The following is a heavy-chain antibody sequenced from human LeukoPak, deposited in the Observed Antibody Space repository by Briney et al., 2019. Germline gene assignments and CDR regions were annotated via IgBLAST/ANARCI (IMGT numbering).Heavy chain of an antibody. CDR2: ISYDGSNK. Sequence: GGSPRLSCAVSGCTFSSYGMHWVRQAPGKGLEWVAVISYDGSNKYYADSVKGRFTISRDNSKNTLYLQMNSLRAEDTAVYYCAKDSPSGMLDYWGQGTLVTVSS. J-gene: IGHJ4*02. CDR3: AKDSPSGMLDY. CDR1: GCTFSSYG. D-gene: IGHD1-26*01. V-gene: IGHV3-30*18.